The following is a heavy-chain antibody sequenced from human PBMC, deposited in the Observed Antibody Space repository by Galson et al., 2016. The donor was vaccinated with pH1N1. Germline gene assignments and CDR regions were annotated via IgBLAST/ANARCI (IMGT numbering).Heavy chain of an antibody. CDR2: IYYGGRT. Sequence: TLSLTCTVSGGSVKNADSWWSWIRQPPGKGLEWIGYIYYGGRTFYNPSLNSRFTISVDTSKNQFSLRVDSVTATDTAVYYCARSRVWGLSHSWGQGTLVTVSS. V-gene: IGHV4-30-4*08. CDR1: GGSVKNADSW. CDR3: ARSRVWGLSHS. J-gene: IGHJ4*02. D-gene: IGHD3-16*01.